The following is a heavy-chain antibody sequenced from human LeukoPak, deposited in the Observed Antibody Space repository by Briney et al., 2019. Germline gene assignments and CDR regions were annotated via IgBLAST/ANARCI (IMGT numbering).Heavy chain of an antibody. CDR3: ARDEDVVELTYYFDY. V-gene: IGHV3-53*01. CDR1: GFTVSSNY. Sequence: GGSLRLSCAASGFTVSSNYMSWVRQAPGKGLEWVSVIYSGGSTYYADSVKGRFTISRDNSKNTLYLQMNSLRAEDTAVYYCARDEDVVELTYYFDYWGQGTLVTVSS. CDR2: IYSGGST. J-gene: IGHJ4*02. D-gene: IGHD2-2*01.